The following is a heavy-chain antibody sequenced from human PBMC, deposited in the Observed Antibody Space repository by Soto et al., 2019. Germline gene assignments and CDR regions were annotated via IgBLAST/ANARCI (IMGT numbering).Heavy chain of an antibody. CDR3: ARSMITFGGVIAAFDAFDI. CDR2: IYTSGST. Sequence: SETLSLTCAVSGGSISSYYWSWIRQPAGKGLEWIGRIYTSGSTNYNPSLKSRVTMSVDTSKNQFSLKLSSVTAADTAVYYCARSMITFGGVIAAFDAFDIWGQGTMVTVSS. J-gene: IGHJ3*02. CDR1: GGSISSYY. D-gene: IGHD3-16*02. V-gene: IGHV4-4*07.